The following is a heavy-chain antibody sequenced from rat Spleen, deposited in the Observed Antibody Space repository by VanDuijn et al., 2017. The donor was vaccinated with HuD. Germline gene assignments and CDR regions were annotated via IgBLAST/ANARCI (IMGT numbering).Heavy chain of an antibody. CDR1: GFSLTGNN. CDR3: TRGPPRDDDSYYYGYYFDY. CDR2: IWSGGST. J-gene: IGHJ2*01. D-gene: IGHD1-12*02. Sequence: QVQLKESGPGLVQPSQTLSLTCTVSGFSLTGNNVHWVRQPPGKGLEWMGAIWSGGSTDYNSALKSRLSISRDTSKSQVFLKMNSLQTEDTAIYFCTRGPPRDDDSYYYGYYFDYWGQGVMVPVST. V-gene: IGHV2-1*01.